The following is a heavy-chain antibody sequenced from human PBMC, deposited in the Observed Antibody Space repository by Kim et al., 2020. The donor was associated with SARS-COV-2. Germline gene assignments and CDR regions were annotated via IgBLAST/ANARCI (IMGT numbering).Heavy chain of an antibody. D-gene: IGHD3-10*01. CDR1: GGTFSSYA. V-gene: IGHV1-69*04. J-gene: IGHJ4*02. Sequence: SVKVSCKASGGTFSSYAISWVRQAPGQGLEWMGRIIPILGIANYAQKFQGRVTITADKSTSTAYMELSSLRSEDTAVYYCARRGDYYGSDPVGLDYWGQGTLVTVSS. CDR2: IIPILGIA. CDR3: ARRGDYYGSDPVGLDY.